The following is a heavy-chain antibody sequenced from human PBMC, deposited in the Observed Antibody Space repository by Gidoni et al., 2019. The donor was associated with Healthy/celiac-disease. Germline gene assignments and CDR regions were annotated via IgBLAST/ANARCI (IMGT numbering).Heavy chain of an antibody. Sequence: QLVESGVGVVQTLRPLSFFFPALGSPFSSYAMHWVRQAPGKGLECVAVISYDGSNKYYADSVKGRFTISRDNSKNTLYLQMNSLRAEDTAVYYCARERVSRAFDIWGQGTMVTVSS. CDR2: ISYDGSNK. V-gene: IGHV3-30-3*01. CDR3: ARERVSRAFDI. D-gene: IGHD6-6*01. CDR1: GSPFSSYA. J-gene: IGHJ3*02.